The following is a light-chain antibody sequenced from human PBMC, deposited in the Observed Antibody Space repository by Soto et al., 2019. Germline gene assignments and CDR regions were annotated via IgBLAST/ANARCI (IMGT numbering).Light chain of an antibody. CDR3: LLSYSGARL. J-gene: IGLJ2*01. Sequence: QAVVTQGPSLTVSPGGTVPLPCCSSTAAVTSGHYPYWFQQKPGQAPRTLIYDTTNKHSWTPARFSGSLLGGKAALTLSGAQPEDEAEYFCLLSYSGARLFGGGTKVTVL. CDR2: DTT. V-gene: IGLV7-46*01. CDR1: TAAVTSGHY.